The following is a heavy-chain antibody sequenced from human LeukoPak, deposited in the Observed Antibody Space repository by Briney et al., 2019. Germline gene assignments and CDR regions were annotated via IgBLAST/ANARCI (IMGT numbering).Heavy chain of an antibody. V-gene: IGHV1-24*01. D-gene: IGHD1-14*01. Sequence: ASVKVSCKVSGYTLTELSIHWVRQPPGKGLGWMGSFDLESDDRIYAQEFQGRVTMTEDTSIDTAYMELRSLRSEDTAVYYCAADAELPFDFWGQGTLVTVSS. CDR1: GYTLTELS. CDR2: FDLESDDR. CDR3: AADAELPFDF. J-gene: IGHJ4*02.